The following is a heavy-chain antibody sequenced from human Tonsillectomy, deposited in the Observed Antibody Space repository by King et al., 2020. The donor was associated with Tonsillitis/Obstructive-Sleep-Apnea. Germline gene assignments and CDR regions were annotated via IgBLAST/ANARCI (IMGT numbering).Heavy chain of an antibody. CDR1: GGSFSGYY. J-gene: IGHJ3*02. CDR3: SRENTTGAFDI. D-gene: IGHD1-1*01. Sequence: VQLQQWGAGLLKPSETLSLTCAVYGGSFSGYYWIWIRQPPGKGLEWIGEIDHSGSTNYNPSLKSRDTISADTSKTQFSLKLSSVTAADTAVYYCSRENTTGAFDIWGQGTMVTVSS. V-gene: IGHV4-34*01. CDR2: IDHSGST.